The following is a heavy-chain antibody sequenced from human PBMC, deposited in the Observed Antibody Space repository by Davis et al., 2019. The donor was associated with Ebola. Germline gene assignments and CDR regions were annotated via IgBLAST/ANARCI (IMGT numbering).Heavy chain of an antibody. D-gene: IGHD6-13*01. CDR3: ARDIGVAAAGTSGDY. CDR1: GGTFSSYA. Sequence: SVKVSCKASGGTFSSYAISWVRQAPGQGLEWMGRIIPILGIANYAQTFQGRVTITADKSTRTAYMELSRLRSEDTAVYYCARDIGVAAAGTSGDYWGQGTLVTVSS. CDR2: IIPILGIA. J-gene: IGHJ4*02. V-gene: IGHV1-69*04.